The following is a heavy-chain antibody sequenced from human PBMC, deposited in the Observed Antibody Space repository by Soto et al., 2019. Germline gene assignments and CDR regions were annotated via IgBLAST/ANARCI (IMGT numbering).Heavy chain of an antibody. D-gene: IGHD6-6*01. V-gene: IGHV5-10-1*01. Sequence: PGVSLKISCKGSGYSFTSYWISWVRQMPGKGLEWMGRIDPSDSYTNYSPSFQGHVTISADKSISTAYLQWSSLKASDTAMYYCARHPQAARPYYYYYGMDVWGQGTTVTVSS. J-gene: IGHJ6*02. CDR3: ARHPQAARPYYYYYGMDV. CDR1: GYSFTSYW. CDR2: IDPSDSYT.